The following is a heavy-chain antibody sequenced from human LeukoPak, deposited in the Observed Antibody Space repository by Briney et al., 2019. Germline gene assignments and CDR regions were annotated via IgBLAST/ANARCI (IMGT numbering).Heavy chain of an antibody. J-gene: IGHJ5*02. V-gene: IGHV3-21*01. CDR2: ISSSNDYI. CDR3: VRIPNSAGFPNWFDP. Sequence: PGGSLRLSCAASVFTFSTSNMNWVRQAPGKGLKWVSSISSSNDYIYYADSVKGRFTISRDNAKNSLYLQMNSLRAEDTAVYYCVRIPNSAGFPNWFDPWGQGTLVTVSS. CDR1: VFTFSTSN. D-gene: IGHD6-19*01.